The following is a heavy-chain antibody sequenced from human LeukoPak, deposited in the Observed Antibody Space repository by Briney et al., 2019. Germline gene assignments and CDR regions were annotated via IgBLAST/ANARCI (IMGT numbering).Heavy chain of an antibody. CDR2: ISWNSGSI. CDR1: GFTFDDYA. V-gene: IGHV3-9*01. D-gene: IGHD3-22*01. Sequence: GGSLRLSCAASGFTFDDYAMHWVRQAPGKGLEWVSGISWNSGSIGYADSVKGRFTISRDSAKNSLYLQMNSLRAEDTALYYCAKDRDYMIRTHFDYWGQGTLVTVSS. CDR3: AKDRDYMIRTHFDY. J-gene: IGHJ4*02.